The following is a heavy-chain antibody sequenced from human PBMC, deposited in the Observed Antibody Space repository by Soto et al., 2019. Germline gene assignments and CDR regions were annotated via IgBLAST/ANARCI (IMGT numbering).Heavy chain of an antibody. Sequence: QVQLVQSGAEVKKPGASVKVSCKASGYTFTNFGISWVRQAPGQGLEWMGWISAYNGNTNYSQKFQGRVTSTTDTSARTAYMEVRSLRFDDTAVYYCARGGTPIDYWCQGTLVTVSS. CDR1: GYTFTNFG. D-gene: IGHD3-16*01. CDR3: ARGGTPIDY. J-gene: IGHJ4*02. V-gene: IGHV1-18*01. CDR2: ISAYNGNT.